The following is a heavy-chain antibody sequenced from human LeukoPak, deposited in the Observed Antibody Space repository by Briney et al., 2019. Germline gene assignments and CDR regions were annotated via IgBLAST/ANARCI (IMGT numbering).Heavy chain of an antibody. Sequence: SQTLSLTCTVSGGSISSGGYYWSWIRQHPGKGLEWIGYIYYSGSTYYNPSLKSRVTISVDTSKNQFSLKLSSVTAADTAVYYCATERERSGYPTLPDYWGQGTLVTVSS. J-gene: IGHJ4*02. CDR1: GGSISSGGYY. CDR3: ATERERSGYPTLPDY. D-gene: IGHD3-22*01. V-gene: IGHV4-31*03. CDR2: IYYSGST.